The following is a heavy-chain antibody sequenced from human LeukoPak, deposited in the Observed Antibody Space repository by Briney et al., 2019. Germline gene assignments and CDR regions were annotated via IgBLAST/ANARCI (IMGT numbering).Heavy chain of an antibody. CDR3: ARVGGSNYYYYGMDV. V-gene: IGHV4-59*01. CDR1: GVSISSYY. D-gene: IGHD3-10*01. CDR2: IYYSGST. Sequence: PLETLSLTCTVSGVSISSYYWSWIRQPPGKGLEWIGYIYYSGSTNYNPSLKSRVTISVDTSKNQFSLKLSSVTAADTAVYYCARVGGSNYYYYGMDVWGQGTTGTVSS. J-gene: IGHJ6*02.